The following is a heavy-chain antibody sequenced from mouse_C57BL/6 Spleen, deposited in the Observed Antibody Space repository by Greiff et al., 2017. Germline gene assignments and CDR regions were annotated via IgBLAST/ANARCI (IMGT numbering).Heavy chain of an antibody. CDR1: GFNIKDYY. D-gene: IGHD1-1*01. V-gene: IGHV14-1*01. CDR3: SLITTVVEGFAY. CDR2: IDPEAGDT. Sequence: VQLQQSGAELVRPGASVKLSCTASGFNIKDYYMHWVKQRPEQGLEWIGRIDPEAGDTEYAPKFQGKATMTADTSSNTAYLQLSSLTSEDTAVYCGSLITTVVEGFAYWGQGTLVTVSA. J-gene: IGHJ3*01.